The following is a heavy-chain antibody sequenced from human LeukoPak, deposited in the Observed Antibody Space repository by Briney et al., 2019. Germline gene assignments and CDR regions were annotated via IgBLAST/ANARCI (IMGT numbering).Heavy chain of an antibody. CDR1: RGSISSGSYY. Sequence: PSQTLSLTCTVSRGSISSGSYYWRWIRQPAGKGLEWIGRIYTSGSTNYNPSLKSRFTISVDTSKNQFSLKLTSVTAADTAVYYCARYYYDRSGTVFDYWGQGTLVTVSS. V-gene: IGHV4-61*02. CDR2: IYTSGST. CDR3: ARYYYDRSGTVFDY. D-gene: IGHD3-22*01. J-gene: IGHJ4*01.